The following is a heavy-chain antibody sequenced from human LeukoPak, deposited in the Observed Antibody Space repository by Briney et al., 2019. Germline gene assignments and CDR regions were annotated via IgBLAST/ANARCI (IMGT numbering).Heavy chain of an antibody. CDR1: GFTFSSYA. CDR2: ISGSGGST. J-gene: IGHJ4*02. V-gene: IGHV3-23*01. Sequence: PGGSLRLSCAASGFTFSSYAMSWVRQAPGKGLEWVSAISGSGGSTYYADSVKGRFTISRDNSKNTLYLQMNSLRAEDTAVYYCAKAPCSSTSCYRGGYWGQGTLVTVSS. D-gene: IGHD2-2*02. CDR3: AKAPCSSTSCYRGGY.